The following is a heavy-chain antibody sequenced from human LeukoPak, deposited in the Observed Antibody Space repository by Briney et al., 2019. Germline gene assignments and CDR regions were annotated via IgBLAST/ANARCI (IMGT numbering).Heavy chain of an antibody. D-gene: IGHD6-19*01. CDR2: ISGSGGST. V-gene: IGHV3-23*01. CDR1: GFTFSSYW. J-gene: IGHJ4*02. CDR3: AKVGKGDRRLVRDQHYFDY. Sequence: PGGSLRLSCAASGFTFSSYWMSWVRQAPGKGLEWVSGISGSGGSTYYADSVKGRFTISRDNSKNTLYLQMNSLRAEDTAVYYCAKVGKGDRRLVRDQHYFDYWGQGTLVTVSS.